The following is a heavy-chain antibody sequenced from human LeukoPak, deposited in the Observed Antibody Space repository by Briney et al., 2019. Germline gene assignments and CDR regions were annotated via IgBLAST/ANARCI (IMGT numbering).Heavy chain of an antibody. CDR3: ARAYVSDYDFWSGYYPNAGY. V-gene: IGHV3-48*01. CDR2: ITSSSSTI. CDR1: GFTFSRYS. D-gene: IGHD3-3*01. Sequence: GGSLRLSCAASGFTFSRYSMNWVRQAPGKGLEWVSYITSSSSTIYYADSVKGRFTISRDNAKNSLYLQMNSLRAEDTAVYYCARAYVSDYDFWSGYYPNAGYWGQGTLVTVSS. J-gene: IGHJ4*02.